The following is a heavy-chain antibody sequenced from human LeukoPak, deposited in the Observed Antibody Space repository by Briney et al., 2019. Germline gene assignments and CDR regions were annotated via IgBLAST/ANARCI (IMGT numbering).Heavy chain of an antibody. J-gene: IGHJ3*02. CDR1: GFTFSSYW. V-gene: IGHV3-7*01. Sequence: GSLRLSCAASGFTFSSYWMSWVRQAPGKGLEWVANIKQDGGEKYYVDSVKGRFTISRDNAKNSLYLQMNSLRAEDTAVYYCARVGPAWLARDAFDIWGQGTMVTVSS. CDR2: IKQDGGEK. D-gene: IGHD6-19*01. CDR3: ARVGPAWLARDAFDI.